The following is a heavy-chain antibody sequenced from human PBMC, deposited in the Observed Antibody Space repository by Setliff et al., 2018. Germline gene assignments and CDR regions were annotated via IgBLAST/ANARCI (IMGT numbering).Heavy chain of an antibody. J-gene: IGHJ1*01. CDR2: IKHDGSEK. V-gene: IGHV3-7*01. Sequence: PGGSLRLSCVASGFTFSSYWMTWVRQVPRKGLEYVASIKHDGSEKYYVDSVRGRFTISRDNAKNSLYLQMNSLRAEDTAVYYCARDHGELGQERRTHFFRHWGQGTLVTVSS. D-gene: IGHD1-1*01. CDR3: ARDHGELGQERRTHFFRH. CDR1: GFTFSSYW.